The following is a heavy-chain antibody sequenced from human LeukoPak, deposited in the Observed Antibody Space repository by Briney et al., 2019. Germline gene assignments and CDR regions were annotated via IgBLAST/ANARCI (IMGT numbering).Heavy chain of an antibody. V-gene: IGHV4-39*07. Sequence: SETLSLTCTVSGGSISSSSYYWGWIRQPPGKGLEWIGSIYYSGSTYYNPSLKSRVTISVDTSKNQFSLKLSSVTAADTAVYNCASSNYDFWSGYYFDYWGQGTLVTVSS. CDR2: IYYSGST. CDR1: GGSISSSSYY. D-gene: IGHD3-3*01. J-gene: IGHJ4*02. CDR3: ASSNYDFWSGYYFDY.